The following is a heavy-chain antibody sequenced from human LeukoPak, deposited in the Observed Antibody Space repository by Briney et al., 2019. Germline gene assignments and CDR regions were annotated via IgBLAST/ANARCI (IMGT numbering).Heavy chain of an antibody. CDR2: IRYDGSNK. V-gene: IGHV3-30*02. CDR1: GFTFSSYG. Sequence: LSGGSLRLSCAASGFTFSSYGVHWVRQAPGKGLEWVAFIRYDGSNKYYADSVKGRFTISRDNSKNTLYLQMNSLRAEDTAVYYCAKVWQLFARIGYFDYWGQGTLVTVSS. J-gene: IGHJ4*02. D-gene: IGHD6-6*01. CDR3: AKVWQLFARIGYFDY.